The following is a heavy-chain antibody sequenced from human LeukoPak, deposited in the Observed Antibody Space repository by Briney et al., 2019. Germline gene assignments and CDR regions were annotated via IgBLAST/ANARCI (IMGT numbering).Heavy chain of an antibody. V-gene: IGHV3-23*01. CDR3: AKDRAGAN. CDR1: GFTFAKYA. J-gene: IGHJ4*02. Sequence: GGSLRLSCVGSGFTFAKYAMTWVREAPGEGLEWVSVISGSGNVTYYAESVKGRFTISRDNSKRTLYLQMDSLRADDTAIYYCAKDRAGANWGQGTLVLVSS. CDR2: ISGSGNVT.